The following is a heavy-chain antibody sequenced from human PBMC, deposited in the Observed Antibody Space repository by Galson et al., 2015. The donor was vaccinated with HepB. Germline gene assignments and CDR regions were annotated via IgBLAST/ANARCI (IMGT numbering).Heavy chain of an antibody. CDR2: IIPIFGTA. D-gene: IGHD4-17*01. V-gene: IGHV1-69*13. J-gene: IGHJ4*02. CDR3: ARDPPDYGDYTGGY. CDR1: GGTFSRYA. Sequence: SVKVSCKASGGTFSRYAISWVRQAPGQGLEWMGGIIPIFGTANYAQKFQGRVTITADESTSTAYMELSSLRSEDTAVYYCARDPPDYGDYTGGYWGQGTLVTVSS.